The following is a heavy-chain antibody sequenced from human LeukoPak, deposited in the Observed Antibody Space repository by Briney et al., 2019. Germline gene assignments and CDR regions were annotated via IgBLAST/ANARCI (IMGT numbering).Heavy chain of an antibody. Sequence: PGGSLRLSCAASGFTFSSYWMSWVRQAPGTGLEWVSHITASGTAMFYADSVKGRFTISRDNAKNSLYLQMNSLRDEDTAVYYCANSGSYRFDYWGQGTLVTVSS. CDR3: ANSGSYRFDY. CDR1: GFTFSSYW. D-gene: IGHD1-26*01. J-gene: IGHJ4*02. V-gene: IGHV3-48*02. CDR2: ITASGTAM.